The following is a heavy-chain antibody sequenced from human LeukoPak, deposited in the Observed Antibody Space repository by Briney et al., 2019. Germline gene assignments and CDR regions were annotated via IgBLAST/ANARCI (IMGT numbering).Heavy chain of an antibody. CDR2: IFWDDNQ. V-gene: IGHV2-5*02. J-gene: IGHJ4*02. CDR1: GFSLSSNGVG. CDR3: AHSKGLSITYDY. D-gene: IGHD1-20*01. Sequence: SGPTLVNPTQTLTLTCSFSGFSLSSNGVGVGWIRQPPGKALEWLAFIFWDDNQHYNPSLKTRLTITKDTSKNQVVLTMTNMDPVDTATYYCAHSKGLSITYDYWGQGTLVTVSS.